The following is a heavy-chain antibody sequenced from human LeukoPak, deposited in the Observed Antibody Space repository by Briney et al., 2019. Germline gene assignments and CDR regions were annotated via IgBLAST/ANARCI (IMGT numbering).Heavy chain of an antibody. V-gene: IGHV1-18*01. CDR3: AREVVGYCSSSSCYDLDY. J-gene: IGHJ4*02. Sequence: ASVKVSCKASGYTFTSYGISWVRQAAGQGLEWMGWISAYNGNTNYAQKLQGRVTMTTDTSTSTAYMELRSLRSDDTAVYYCAREVVGYCSSSSCYDLDYWGQGTLVTVSS. CDR2: ISAYNGNT. CDR1: GYTFTSYG. D-gene: IGHD2-2*01.